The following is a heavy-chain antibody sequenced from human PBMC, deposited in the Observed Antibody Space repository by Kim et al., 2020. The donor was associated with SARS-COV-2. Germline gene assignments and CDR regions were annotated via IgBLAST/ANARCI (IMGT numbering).Heavy chain of an antibody. Sequence: SETLSLTCSVSGSSLSTYYWTWIRQSPGKGLEWIGYVRDSATTGKGLGWIEDLVNGGSTNYNPSLKSRVSMSLDTSKSQISLTLRAVIAADTAVYFCARVFGSSPYWHLDLWGRGTLVLVSS. CDR2: LVNGGST. J-gene: IGHJ2*01. V-gene: IGHV4-59*01. CDR3: ARVFGSSPYWHLDL. D-gene: IGHD3-3*01. CDR1: GSSLSTYY.